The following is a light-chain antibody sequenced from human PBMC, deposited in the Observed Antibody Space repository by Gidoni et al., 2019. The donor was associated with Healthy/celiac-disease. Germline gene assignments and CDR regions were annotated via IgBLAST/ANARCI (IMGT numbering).Light chain of an antibody. CDR1: QSVSSSY. V-gene: IGKV3-20*01. CDR3: QQYGSSWT. CDR2: GAS. J-gene: IGKJ1*01. Sequence: ETVLTQSPGTLSLSPGERAPLSCRASQSVSSSYLAWYQQKPGQAPRLLIYGASSRATGIPDRFSGSGSGTDFTLTISRLEPEDFAVYYCQQYGSSWTFGQGTKVEIK.